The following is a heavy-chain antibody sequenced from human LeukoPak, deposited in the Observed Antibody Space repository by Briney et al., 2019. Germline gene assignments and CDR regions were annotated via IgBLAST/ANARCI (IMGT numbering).Heavy chain of an antibody. CDR2: ISGSGDNI. D-gene: IGHD2-2*01. CDR1: GFTFSSYA. CDR3: AKSDCSYISCYVLDY. Sequence: GGSLRLSCAASGFTFSSYAMSWVRQAPGKGLEWVSAISGSGDNIYYADSVKGRFTISRDNSKKTLYLQMNILRAEDTAVYYCAKSDCSYISCYVLDYWGQGTQVTVSS. V-gene: IGHV3-23*01. J-gene: IGHJ4*02.